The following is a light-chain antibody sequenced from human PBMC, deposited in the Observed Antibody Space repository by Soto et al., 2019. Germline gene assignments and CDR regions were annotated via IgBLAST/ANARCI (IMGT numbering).Light chain of an antibody. CDR2: KAS. V-gene: IGKV1-5*03. J-gene: IGKJ1*01. Sequence: DIQLTQSPSFLSASVGDRVTITCRASQTISSWLAWYQQKPGKAPKLLIYKASTLKSGVPSRFSGSGSGTEFTLTISSPQPDDFATYYCQHYNSYSEAFGQGTKVDIK. CDR3: QHYNSYSEA. CDR1: QTISSW.